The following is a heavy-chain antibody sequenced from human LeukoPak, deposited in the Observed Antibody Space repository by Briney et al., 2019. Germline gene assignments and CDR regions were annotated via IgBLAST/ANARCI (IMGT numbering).Heavy chain of an antibody. D-gene: IGHD2/OR15-2a*01. CDR1: GFTFSSYW. J-gene: IGHJ4*02. CDR2: ISGDGSST. Sequence: GGSLRLSCAASGFTFSSYWMHWVRQAPGGGLGWVSRISGDGSSTSYADSVKGRFTISRDNARNTLYLQMNSLRAEDTAVYYCARAYYRVDYWGQGTLVTVSS. V-gene: IGHV3-74*01. CDR3: ARAYYRVDY.